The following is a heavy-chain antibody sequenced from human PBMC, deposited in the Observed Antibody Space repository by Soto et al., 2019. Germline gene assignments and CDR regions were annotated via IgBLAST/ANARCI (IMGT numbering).Heavy chain of an antibody. V-gene: IGHV3-23*01. CDR3: ARAGTGWYWFDP. CDR2: ISGSGGST. D-gene: IGHD6-19*01. Sequence: GGSLRLSCAASGFTFSSYAMSWVRQAPGKGLEWVSAISGSGGSTYYADSVKGRFTISRDNARNTLYLQMNSLRVEDTAVYYCARAGTGWYWFDPWGQGTLVTVSS. CDR1: GFTFSSYA. J-gene: IGHJ5*02.